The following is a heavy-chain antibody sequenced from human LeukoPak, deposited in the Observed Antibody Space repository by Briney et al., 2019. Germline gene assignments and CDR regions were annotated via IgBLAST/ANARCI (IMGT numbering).Heavy chain of an antibody. CDR1: GFTFSSYA. J-gene: IGHJ3*02. Sequence: GGSLRLSCAASGFTFSSYALSWVRQAPGKGLEWVSAISGSGGSTYYADSVKGRFTVSRDNSKNTLYLQMNSLRAEDTAVYYCAKVYGDYPTGAFDIWGQGTMVTVSS. D-gene: IGHD4-17*01. V-gene: IGHV3-23*01. CDR3: AKVYGDYPTGAFDI. CDR2: ISGSGGST.